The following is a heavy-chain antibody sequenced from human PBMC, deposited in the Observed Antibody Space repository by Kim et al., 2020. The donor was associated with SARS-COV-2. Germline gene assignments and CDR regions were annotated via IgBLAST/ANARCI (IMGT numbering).Heavy chain of an antibody. CDR1: GFTFSSYA. Sequence: GGSLRLSCAASGFTFSSYAMHWVRQAPGKGLEWVAVISYDGSNKYYADSVKGRFTISRDNSKNTLYLQMNSLRAEDTAVYYCARGRSGSYMTYFDYWGQGTLVTVSS. CDR3: ARGRSGSYMTYFDY. V-gene: IGHV3-30-3*01. CDR2: ISYDGSNK. D-gene: IGHD1-26*01. J-gene: IGHJ4*02.